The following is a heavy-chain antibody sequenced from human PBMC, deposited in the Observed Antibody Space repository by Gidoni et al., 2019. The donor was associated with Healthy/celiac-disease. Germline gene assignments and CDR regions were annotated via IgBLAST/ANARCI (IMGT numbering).Heavy chain of an antibody. CDR2: INHSGST. V-gene: IGHV4-34*01. Sequence: QVQLQQWGAGLLKPSETLSLTCAVYGGSFSGYYWSWIRQPPGKGLEWIGEINHSGSTNYNPSLKSRVTISVDTSKNQFSLKLSSVTAADTAVYYCARGGMGSSSSDSQGSFDYWGQGTLVTVSS. CDR3: ARGGMGSSSSDSQGSFDY. J-gene: IGHJ4*02. CDR1: GGSFSGYY. D-gene: IGHD6-6*01.